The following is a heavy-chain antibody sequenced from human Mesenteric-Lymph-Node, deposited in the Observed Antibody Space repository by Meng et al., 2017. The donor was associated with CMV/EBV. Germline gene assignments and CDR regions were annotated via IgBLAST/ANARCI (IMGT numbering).Heavy chain of an antibody. CDR1: GGSCTGDT. CDR3: ASRETAMVNFRGVTEY. D-gene: IGHD5-18*01. J-gene: IGHJ4*02. Sequence: GGSCTGDTGRGTRQSPGKGLEWIGEINHSGSTNYNPSLKSRVTISKDTSKNQFSLKLSSVTAADTAVYYCASRETAMVNFRGVTEYWGQGTLVTVSS. V-gene: IGHV4-34*01. CDR2: INHSGST.